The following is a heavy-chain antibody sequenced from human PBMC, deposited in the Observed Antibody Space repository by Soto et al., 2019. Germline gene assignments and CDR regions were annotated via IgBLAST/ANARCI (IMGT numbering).Heavy chain of an antibody. CDR1: GGSISSSSYY. CDR2: IYYSGST. D-gene: IGHD2-2*01. V-gene: IGHV4-39*01. J-gene: IGHJ4*02. Sequence: PSETLSLTCTVSGGSISSSSYYWGWIRQPPGKGLEWIGSIYYSGSTYYNPSLKSRVTISVDTSKNQFSLKLSSVTAADTAVYYCARLWKCESTSCHVAPYFDYWGQGTLVTVSS. CDR3: ARLWKCESTSCHVAPYFDY.